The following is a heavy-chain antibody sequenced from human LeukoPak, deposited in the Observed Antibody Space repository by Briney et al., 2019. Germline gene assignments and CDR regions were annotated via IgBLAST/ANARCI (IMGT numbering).Heavy chain of an antibody. V-gene: IGHV3-23*01. D-gene: IGHD1-20*01. CDR2: LSYNGGIT. CDR3: AKEVHNWEYYYMDV. Sequence: PGGSLRLSCAASGFTFSAYALTWVRQAPGKGLEWVSALSYNGGITYYADSVRGRFTVSRDNSKNTLYLQMNSLRAEDTAVYYCAKEVHNWEYYYMDVWGKGTTVTVSS. J-gene: IGHJ6*03. CDR1: GFTFSAYA.